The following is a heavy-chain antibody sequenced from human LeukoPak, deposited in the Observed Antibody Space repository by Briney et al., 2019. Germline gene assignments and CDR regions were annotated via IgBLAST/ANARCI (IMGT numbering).Heavy chain of an antibody. CDR1: GFTASSNY. V-gene: IGHV3-66*02. J-gene: IGHJ3*02. CDR3: ACYLRFLGHDAFDI. Sequence: GSLRLSCAASGFTASSNYMSWVRQAPGKGLEWVSVIYSGGSTYYADSVKGRFTISRDNSKNTLYLQMNSLRAEDTAVYYCACYLRFLGHDAFDIWGQGTMVTVSS. CDR2: IYSGGST. D-gene: IGHD3-3*01.